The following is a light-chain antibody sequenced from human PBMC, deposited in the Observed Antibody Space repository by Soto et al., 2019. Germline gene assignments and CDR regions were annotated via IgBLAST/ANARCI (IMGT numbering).Light chain of an antibody. J-gene: IGKJ1*01. Sequence: EIVLTQSPATLSLTPGQGASLSCRASKSVGGDLVWYQQHPGQAPRLLIYDASNRATGIPARFSGSGSGTDFTLTISSLEPEDFAVYYCQQRSNWPTFGQGTKVDIK. CDR2: DAS. CDR1: KSVGGD. V-gene: IGKV3-11*01. CDR3: QQRSNWPT.